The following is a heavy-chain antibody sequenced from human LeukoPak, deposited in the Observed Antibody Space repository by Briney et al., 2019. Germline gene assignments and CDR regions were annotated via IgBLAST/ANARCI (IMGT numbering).Heavy chain of an antibody. D-gene: IGHD3-3*01. V-gene: IGHV1-8*01. CDR3: ARSRSASLTIFGVVIIDYYYYGMDV. J-gene: IGHJ6*02. Sequence: ASVKVSCKASGYTFTSYDINWVRQAAGQGLEWMGWTNPNSGNTGYAQKFQGRVTMTRNTSISTAYMELSSLRSEDTAVYYCARSRSASLTIFGVVIIDYYYYGMDVWGQGTTVTVSS. CDR2: TNPNSGNT. CDR1: GYTFTSYD.